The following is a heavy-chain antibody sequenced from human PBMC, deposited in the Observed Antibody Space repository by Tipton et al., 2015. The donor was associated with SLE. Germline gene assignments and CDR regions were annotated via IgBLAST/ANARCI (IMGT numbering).Heavy chain of an antibody. CDR3: ARGLYGDEPGY. J-gene: IGHJ4*02. CDR2: INHSGST. CDR1: GGSFSGYY. Sequence: TLSLTCAVYGGSFSGYYCSWIPQPPGKGLGGVWEINHSGSTNYNPSLKSRVTISVDTSKNQFSLKLTSLTAADTAVYYCARGLYGDEPGYWGQGTLVTVSS. D-gene: IGHD4-17*01. V-gene: IGHV4-34*01.